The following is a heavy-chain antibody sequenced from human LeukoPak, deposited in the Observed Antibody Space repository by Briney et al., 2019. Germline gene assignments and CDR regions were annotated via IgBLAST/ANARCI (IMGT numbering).Heavy chain of an antibody. Sequence: GASVKVSCKASGYTFTSYAMHWVRQAPGQRLEWMGWINAGNGNTKYSQEFQGRVTITRDTSASTAYMELSSLRSEDMAVYYCARGVYYISSGEYYFDYWGQGTLVTVSS. CDR1: GYTFTSYA. D-gene: IGHD3-3*01. CDR2: INAGNGNT. J-gene: IGHJ4*02. V-gene: IGHV1-3*03. CDR3: ARGVYYISSGEYYFDY.